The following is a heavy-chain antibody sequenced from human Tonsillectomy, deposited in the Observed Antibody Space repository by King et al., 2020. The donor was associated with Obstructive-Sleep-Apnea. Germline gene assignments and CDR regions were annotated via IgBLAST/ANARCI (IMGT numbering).Heavy chain of an antibody. Sequence: VQLQQWGAGLLKPSETLSLTCAVYGGSFSGYYWSWSRQPPGKGLEWIGEIIHSGRANYNPSLKSRVTIAVDTSKNQFSLKLCSVTAADTAVYYCARGEDYYDSSGYHRWGQGTLVTVSS. D-gene: IGHD3-22*01. J-gene: IGHJ5*02. CDR2: IIHSGRA. CDR3: ARGEDYYDSSGYHR. CDR1: GGSFSGYY. V-gene: IGHV4-34*01.